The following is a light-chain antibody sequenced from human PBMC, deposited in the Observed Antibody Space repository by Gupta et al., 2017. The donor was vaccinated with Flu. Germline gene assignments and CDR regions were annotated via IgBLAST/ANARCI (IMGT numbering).Light chain of an antibody. CDR2: GAS. V-gene: IGKV3-15*01. CDR1: QSVSSN. J-gene: IGKJ1*01. Sequence: EIVMTQSPATLSVSPGERATLSCRASQSVSSNLAWYQQKPGQAPRLLIYGASTRATGIPARFSGSGYGTEFTLTISIRQLEDFAVYYCQHHKNWHRGTFGQGTRVEIK. CDR3: QHHKNWHRGT.